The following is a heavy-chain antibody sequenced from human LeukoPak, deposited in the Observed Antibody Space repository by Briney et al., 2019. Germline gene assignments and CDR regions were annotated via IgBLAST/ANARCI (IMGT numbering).Heavy chain of an antibody. D-gene: IGHD3-9*01. CDR2: IFYSGTT. CDR1: GGPISTSSYY. V-gene: IGHV4-39*01. Sequence: PSETLSLTCAVSGGPISTSSYYWDWIRQSPGKGLEWIGSIFYSGTTHYNPSFTSRLTMSVYTSKNQFSLKLNSVTAADTAVYYCARHLRREALTSSHFDYWGQGTLVTVSS. J-gene: IGHJ4*02. CDR3: ARHLRREALTSSHFDY.